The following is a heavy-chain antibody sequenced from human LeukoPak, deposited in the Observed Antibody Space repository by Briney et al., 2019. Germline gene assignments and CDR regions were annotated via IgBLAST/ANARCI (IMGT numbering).Heavy chain of an antibody. CDR3: ASCDILSGYYIVEYFQH. J-gene: IGHJ1*01. Sequence: SSDKVSYKACGGTFSSYAIIWVRQAPARGLEWMEGVIPIFGTAHYAQKPQGRVTITADESTSTAYVELSSLRSEDTAVYYGASCDILSGYYIVEYFQHWGQGTLVTVSS. D-gene: IGHD3-9*01. V-gene: IGHV1-69*01. CDR2: VIPIFGTA. CDR1: GGTFSSYA.